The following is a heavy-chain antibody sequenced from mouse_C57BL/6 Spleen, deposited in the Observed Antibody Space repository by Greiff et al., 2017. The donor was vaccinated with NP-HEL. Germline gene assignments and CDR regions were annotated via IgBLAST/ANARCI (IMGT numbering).Heavy chain of an antibody. V-gene: IGHV1-26*01. CDR3: ARWYARDY. CDR2: INPNNGGT. CDR1: GYTFTDYY. J-gene: IGHJ4*01. Sequence: EVQLQQSGPELVKPGASVKISCKASGYTFTDYYMNWVKQSHGKSLEWIGDINPNNGGTSYNQKFKGKATLTVDKSSSTAYMELRSLTSEDSAVYYGARWYARDYWGQGTSVTVSS.